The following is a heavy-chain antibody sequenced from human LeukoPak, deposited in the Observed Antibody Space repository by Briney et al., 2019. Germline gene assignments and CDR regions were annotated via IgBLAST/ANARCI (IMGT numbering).Heavy chain of an antibody. D-gene: IGHD1-14*01. CDR2: ISGSGGST. J-gene: IGHJ4*02. Sequence: GGSLRLSCAASGFTFSSYGMSWVRQAPGKGLEWVSAISGSGGSTYYADSVKGRFTISRDNAKNSLYLQMNSLRAEDTAVYYCARDRGRITDYWGQGTLVTVSS. CDR3: ARDRGRITDY. CDR1: GFTFSSYG. V-gene: IGHV3-23*01.